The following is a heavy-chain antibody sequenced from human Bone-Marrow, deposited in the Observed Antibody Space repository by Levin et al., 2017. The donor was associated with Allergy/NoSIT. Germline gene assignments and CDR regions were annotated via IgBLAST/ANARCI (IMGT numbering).Heavy chain of an antibody. J-gene: IGHJ4*02. D-gene: IGHD6-25*01. CDR2: IYSSGST. CDR3: AGNGYEYFSF. Sequence: SETLSLTCSVSGGSINNYYWSWIRQPPGKGLEWIGYIYSSGSTNYNPSLRSRVTISSDTSNNQFSLKVRSLTAADTAVYYCAGNGYEYFSFWGQGTLVAVSS. CDR1: GGSINNYY. V-gene: IGHV4-59*03.